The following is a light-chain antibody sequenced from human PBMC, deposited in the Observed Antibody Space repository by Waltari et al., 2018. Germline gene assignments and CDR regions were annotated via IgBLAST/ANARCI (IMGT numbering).Light chain of an antibody. CDR1: QSVGRS. CDR2: GAS. Sequence: EIVLTQSPGTLSLSPGERATLSYWASQSVGRSLAWDQQKRGQAPRLLIYGASTRATGIPDRFSGSGSGTDFSLTISRLEPEDFAVYYCQHYVRLPVTFGQGTKVEI. J-gene: IGKJ1*01. CDR3: QHYVRLPVT. V-gene: IGKV3-20*01.